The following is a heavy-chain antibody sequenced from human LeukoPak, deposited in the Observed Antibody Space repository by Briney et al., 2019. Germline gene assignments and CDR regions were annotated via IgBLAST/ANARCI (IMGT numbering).Heavy chain of an antibody. CDR2: ISYDGSNK. CDR3: ARGQVVVAAYLI. D-gene: IGHD2-15*01. J-gene: IGHJ3*02. Sequence: GRSLRLSCAASGFTFSSYAMHWVRQAPGKGLEWVAVISYDGSNKYYADSVKGRFTISRDNSKNTLYLQMNSLSAEDTAVYYRARGQVVVAAYLIWGQGTMVTVSS. V-gene: IGHV3-30*04. CDR1: GFTFSSYA.